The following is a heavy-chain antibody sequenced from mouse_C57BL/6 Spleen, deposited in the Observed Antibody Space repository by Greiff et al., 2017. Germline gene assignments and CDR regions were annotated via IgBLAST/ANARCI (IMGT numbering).Heavy chain of an antibody. CDR2: IHPNSGST. Sequence: QVQLQQPGAELVKPGASVKLSCKASGYTFTSYWMHWVKQRPGQGLEWIGMIHPNSGSTNYNEKFKSKATLTVDKSSSTPYMQLSSLTSEDSAVYYCARNDYDLAWFAYWGQGTLVTVSA. J-gene: IGHJ3*01. CDR1: GYTFTSYW. D-gene: IGHD2-4*01. V-gene: IGHV1-64*01. CDR3: ARNDYDLAWFAY.